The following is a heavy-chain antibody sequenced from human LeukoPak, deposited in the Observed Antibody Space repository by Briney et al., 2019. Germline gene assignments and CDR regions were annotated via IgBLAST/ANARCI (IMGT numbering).Heavy chain of an antibody. CDR2: ISGSGDSS. Sequence: GGSLRLSCRAAGFTFSSYAMSWVRQAPGKGLEGGSAISGSGDSSYYADSVKGRFTLSRDNSKNSLYLQMNSLRAEDTAVYYCAKDMNYWATWDYWGQGILVTVSS. J-gene: IGHJ4*02. CDR1: GFTFSSYA. D-gene: IGHD2-8*02. V-gene: IGHV3-23*01. CDR3: AKDMNYWATWDY.